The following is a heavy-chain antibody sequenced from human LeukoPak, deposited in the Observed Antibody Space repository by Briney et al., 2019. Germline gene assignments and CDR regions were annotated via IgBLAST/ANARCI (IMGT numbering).Heavy chain of an antibody. CDR1: GGFISSHY. Sequence: SETLTLTCTVSGGFISSHYWTCFRQPPAKGLEWIGYIYYSGSTNYNPSLKSRVTISVDTSKNQFSLNLSSVTAADTAVYYCARGGGYSGYYFVYCGQGSLVTVSS. CDR2: IYYSGST. J-gene: IGHJ4*02. CDR3: ARGGGYSGYYFVY. V-gene: IGHV4-59*11. D-gene: IGHD5-12*01.